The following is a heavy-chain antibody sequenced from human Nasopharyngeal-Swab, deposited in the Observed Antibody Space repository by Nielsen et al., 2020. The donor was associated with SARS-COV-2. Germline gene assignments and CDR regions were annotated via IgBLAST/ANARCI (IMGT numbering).Heavy chain of an antibody. D-gene: IGHD3-3*01. J-gene: IGHJ5*02. CDR3: ATSPPARKSTIFGVHSPYWFDP. CDR2: ISSSSSTI. CDR1: GFTFSSYS. Sequence: GESLKISCAASGFTFSSYSMNWVRQAPGMGLEWVSYISSSSSTIYYTDSVKGRFTVSRDNAKNSLYLQMSSLRAEETAVDYCATSPPARKSTIFGVHSPYWFDPWGQGTLVTVSS. V-gene: IGHV3-48*04.